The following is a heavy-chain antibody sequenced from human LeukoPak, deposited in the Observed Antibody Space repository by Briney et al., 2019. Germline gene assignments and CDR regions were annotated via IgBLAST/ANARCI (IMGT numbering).Heavy chain of an antibody. J-gene: IGHJ4*02. Sequence: QVQLQESGPGLVKPSQTLSLTCTVSGGSSSGGGYYLSWIGQHPRQGLEWIGYIYYSGSTYYNPSLKSRVTISVDTSKNQFSLKLSSVTAADTAVYYCARANYFDHWGQGTLVTVSS. CDR1: GGSSSGGGYY. CDR3: ARANYFDH. V-gene: IGHV4-31*03. CDR2: IYYSGST.